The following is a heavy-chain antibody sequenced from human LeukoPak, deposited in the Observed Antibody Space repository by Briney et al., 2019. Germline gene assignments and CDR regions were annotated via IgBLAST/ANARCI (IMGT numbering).Heavy chain of an antibody. J-gene: IGHJ5*02. V-gene: IGHV3-74*01. Sequence: GGSLRLSCAASGFTFSSYWMPWVRQAPGKGLVWVSRINSDGSSTSYADSVKGRFTISRDNSKNTLYLQMNSLRAEDTAVYYCAKSLFGEFSWFDPWGQGTLVTVSS. D-gene: IGHD3-10*02. CDR1: GFTFSSYW. CDR2: INSDGSST. CDR3: AKSLFGEFSWFDP.